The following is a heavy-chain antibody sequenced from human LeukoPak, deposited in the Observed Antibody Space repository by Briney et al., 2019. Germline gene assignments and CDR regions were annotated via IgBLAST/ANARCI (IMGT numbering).Heavy chain of an antibody. V-gene: IGHV4-39*07. J-gene: IGHJ5*02. Sequence: SETLSLTCTVSGGSISSSSYYWGWIRQPPGKGLEWIGSIYYSGSTYYSPSLKSRVTISVDTSKNQFSLRLTSVTAADTAVYYCARDSIRVQTGTTPWGRGTLVTVSP. CDR1: GGSISSSSYY. D-gene: IGHD1-1*01. CDR3: ARDSIRVQTGTTP. CDR2: IYYSGST.